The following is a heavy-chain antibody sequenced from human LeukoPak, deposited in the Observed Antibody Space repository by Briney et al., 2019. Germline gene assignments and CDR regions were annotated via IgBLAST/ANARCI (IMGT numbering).Heavy chain of an antibody. D-gene: IGHD1-26*01. V-gene: IGHV4-38-2*02. Sequence: SETLSLTCTVSGYSISSGYYWGWIRQPPGKGLEWIGSIYHSGSTYYNPSLKSRVTISVDTSKNQFSLKLSSVTAADTAVYYCAGGSYLNWLDPWGQGTLVTVSS. J-gene: IGHJ5*02. CDR1: GYSISSGYY. CDR2: IYHSGST. CDR3: AGGSYLNWLDP.